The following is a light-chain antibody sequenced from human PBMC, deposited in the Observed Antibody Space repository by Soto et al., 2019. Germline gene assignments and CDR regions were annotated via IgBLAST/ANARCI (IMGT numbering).Light chain of an antibody. CDR1: QDISSF. V-gene: IGKV1-9*01. CDR2: TAS. J-gene: IGKJ4*01. CDR3: QHLNDYPLS. Sequence: DIQLTQSPSFLSASVGDRVTITCRASQDISSFLAWYQQKPGKAPKLLIYTASRLQRGVPSRFSGSGSGTEFALTISSLLPEDFATYYGQHLNDYPLSFGGGTKVEI.